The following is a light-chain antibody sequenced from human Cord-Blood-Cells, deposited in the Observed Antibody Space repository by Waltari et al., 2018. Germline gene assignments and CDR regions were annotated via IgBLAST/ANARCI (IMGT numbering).Light chain of an antibody. J-gene: IGLJ3*02. CDR1: SSYVGSYNL. V-gene: IGLV2-23*01. CDR2: EGS. CDR3: CSYAGSSTLV. Sequence: QSALTQPASVSGSPGQSITISCTGTSSYVGSYNLVSWYQQHPGKSPKLMIYEGSKRPSGLSNRFSGSKSGNTASLTISGLQAEDEADYYCCSYAGSSTLVFGGGTKLTVL.